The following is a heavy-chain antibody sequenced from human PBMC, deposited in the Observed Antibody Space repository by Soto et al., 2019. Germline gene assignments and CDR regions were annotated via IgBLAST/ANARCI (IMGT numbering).Heavy chain of an antibody. CDR1: GDSIGTTHSY. Sequence: SETLSLTCTVSGDSIGTTHSYWAWIRQSPGKGLEWIGNIHYSGSTYYMPSLRSRVTLSVDTSKNQFSLRLTSVTAEDTAVYYCARGPTPGDYYVYWGQGTLVTVSS. V-gene: IGHV4-39*01. CDR2: IHYSGST. J-gene: IGHJ4*02. CDR3: ARGPTPGDYYVY.